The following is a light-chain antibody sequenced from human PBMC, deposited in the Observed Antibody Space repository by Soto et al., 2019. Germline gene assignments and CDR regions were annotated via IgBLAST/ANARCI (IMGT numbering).Light chain of an antibody. J-gene: IGKJ2*01. CDR2: GAS. V-gene: IGKV3-15*01. Sequence: EIVMTQSPATLSVSPGERATLSCRASQSVSSNLAWYQQKPGQAPRLLIYGASTRATGIPARYSGSGSGTEFTLTISSLLSEDYAVYYCQQYNNWPYTFGQGTTLEIK. CDR3: QQYNNWPYT. CDR1: QSVSSN.